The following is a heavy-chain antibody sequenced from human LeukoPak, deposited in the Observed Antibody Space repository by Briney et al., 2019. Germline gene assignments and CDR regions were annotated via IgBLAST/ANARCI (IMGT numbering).Heavy chain of an antibody. CDR1: GFTFRDYG. J-gene: IGHJ3*02. Sequence: GGSLRLSCAASGFTFRDYGMSWVRQPPGKGLEWVAAISNTATDTYYADSVKGRFTVSRDQSKNTLYLQMNSLRAEDTAVYYCARGIFSSGWYDAFDIWGQGTMVTVSS. CDR2: ISNTATDT. V-gene: IGHV3-23*01. D-gene: IGHD6-19*01. CDR3: ARGIFSSGWYDAFDI.